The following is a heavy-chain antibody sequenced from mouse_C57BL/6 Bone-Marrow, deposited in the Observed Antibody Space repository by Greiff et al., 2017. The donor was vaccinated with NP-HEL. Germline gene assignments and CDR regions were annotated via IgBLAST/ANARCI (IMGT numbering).Heavy chain of an antibody. Sequence: QVQLQQPGAELVMPGASVKLSCKASGYTFTSYWMHWVKQRPGQGLEWIGEIDPSDSYTNYNQKFKGKSTLTVDKSSSTAYMQLSSLTSEDSAVYYCARGSLYSNYDYFDYWGQGTTLTVSS. CDR3: ARGSLYSNYDYFDY. D-gene: IGHD2-5*01. J-gene: IGHJ2*01. V-gene: IGHV1-69*01. CDR1: GYTFTSYW. CDR2: IDPSDSYT.